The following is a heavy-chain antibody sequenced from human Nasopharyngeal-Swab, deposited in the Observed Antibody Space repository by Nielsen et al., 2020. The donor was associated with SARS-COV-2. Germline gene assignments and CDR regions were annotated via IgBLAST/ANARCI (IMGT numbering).Heavy chain of an antibody. Sequence: SETLSLTCAVYGGSFSSYYWSWIRQPPGKGLEWIGEINHSGSTNYNPSLKSRVTISVDTSKNQFSLKLSSVTAADTAVYYCAIPGSSGDDAFDIWGQGSMVTVSS. D-gene: IGHD3-22*01. CDR3: AIPGSSGDDAFDI. J-gene: IGHJ3*02. V-gene: IGHV4-34*01. CDR2: INHSGST. CDR1: GGSFSSYY.